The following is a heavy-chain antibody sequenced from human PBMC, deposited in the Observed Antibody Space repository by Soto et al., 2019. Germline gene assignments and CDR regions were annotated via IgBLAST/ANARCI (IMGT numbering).Heavy chain of an antibody. CDR1: GYTFTGYY. CDR3: ARGGGDIVVVPAAIRGPGNYYYGMDV. V-gene: IGHV1-2*04. J-gene: IGHJ6*02. Sequence: ASVKVSCKASGYTFTGYYMHWVRQAPGQGLEWMGWINPNSGGTNYAQKFQGWVTMTRDTSISTAYMELSRLRSDDTAVYYCARGGGDIVVVPAAIRGPGNYYYGMDVWGQGTTVTVSS. D-gene: IGHD2-2*02. CDR2: INPNSGGT.